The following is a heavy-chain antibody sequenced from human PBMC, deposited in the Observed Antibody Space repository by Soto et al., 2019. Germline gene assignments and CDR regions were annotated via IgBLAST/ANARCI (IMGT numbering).Heavy chain of an antibody. CDR2: ISYDGSNK. CDR1: GFTFSSYG. V-gene: IGHV3-30*18. Sequence: GGSLRLSCAASGFTFSSYGMHWVRQAPGKGLEWVAVISYDGSNKYYADSVKGRFTISRDNSKNTLYLQMNSLRAEDTAVYYCAKGLWFGELSLAHYGMDVWGQGTTVTVSS. D-gene: IGHD3-10*01. J-gene: IGHJ6*02. CDR3: AKGLWFGELSLAHYGMDV.